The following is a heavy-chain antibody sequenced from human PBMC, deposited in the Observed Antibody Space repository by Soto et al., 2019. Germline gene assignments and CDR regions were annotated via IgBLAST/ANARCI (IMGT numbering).Heavy chain of an antibody. CDR1: GGSISSGGYY. D-gene: IGHD6-6*01. J-gene: IGHJ2*01. CDR2: IYYSGST. Sequence: QVQLQESGPGLVKPSQTLSLTCTVSGGSISSGGYYWSWIRQHPGKGLEWIGYIYYSGSTYYNPSLKSRVTTSIDTSKNQLSLKLSTATPADTAVYYCATTNRGHSSSVDLWGRGNLVTVSS. V-gene: IGHV4-31*03. CDR3: ATTNRGHSSSVDL.